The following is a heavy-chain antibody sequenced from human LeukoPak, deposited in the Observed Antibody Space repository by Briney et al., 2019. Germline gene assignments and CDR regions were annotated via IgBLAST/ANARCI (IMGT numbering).Heavy chain of an antibody. CDR3: ARFLRYGSGSYYSNSSYFDY. J-gene: IGHJ4*02. CDR2: INHSGST. Sequence: SETLSLTCAVYGGSFSGYYWSWIRQPPGKGLEWIGEINHSGSTNYNPSLKSRVTISVDTSKNQFSLKLSSVTAADTAVYYCARFLRYGSGSYYSNSSYFDYWGQGTLVTVSS. D-gene: IGHD3-10*01. CDR1: GGSFSGYY. V-gene: IGHV4-34*01.